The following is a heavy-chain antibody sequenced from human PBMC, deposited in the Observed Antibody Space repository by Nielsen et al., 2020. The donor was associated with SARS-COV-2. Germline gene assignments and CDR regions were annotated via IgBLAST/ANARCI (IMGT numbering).Heavy chain of an antibody. CDR1: GFTFDDYA. J-gene: IGHJ4*02. V-gene: IGHV3-9*01. D-gene: IGHD5-12*01. CDR2: ISWNSGSI. Sequence: GGSLRLSCAASGFTFDDYAMHWVRQAPGKGLEWVSGISWNSGSIGYADSVKGRFTISRDNAKNSLYLQMNSLRAEDTALYYCAKAQSGYYTSGDYWGQGTLVTVSS. CDR3: AKAQSGYYTSGDY.